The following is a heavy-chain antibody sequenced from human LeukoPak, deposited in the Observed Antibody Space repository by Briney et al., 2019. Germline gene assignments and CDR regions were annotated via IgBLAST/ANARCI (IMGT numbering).Heavy chain of an antibody. Sequence: SKTLSLTCTVSGGSISSYYWSWIRQPPGKGLEWIGYIYYSGSTNYNPSLKSRVTISVDTSENQFSLKLSSVTAADTAVYYCARTYYYDSSGYYRFYYFDYWGQGTLVTVSS. CDR2: IYYSGST. D-gene: IGHD3-22*01. CDR3: ARTYYYDSSGYYRFYYFDY. J-gene: IGHJ4*02. V-gene: IGHV4-59*01. CDR1: GGSISSYY.